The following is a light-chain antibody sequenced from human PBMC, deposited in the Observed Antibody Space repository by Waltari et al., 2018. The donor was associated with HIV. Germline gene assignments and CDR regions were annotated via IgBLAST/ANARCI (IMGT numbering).Light chain of an antibody. V-gene: IGLV3-1*01. J-gene: IGLJ2*01. CDR3: QAWDSRTS. CDR2: QDS. CDR1: KLGDKY. Sequence: SYELTQPPSVSVSPGQTASITCSGDKLGDKYVSWYQQKAGQSPVRVIFQDSKRPSGIPERFSGSNPGNTATLTISGTQAMDEADYYCQAWDSRTSFGGGTKLTVL.